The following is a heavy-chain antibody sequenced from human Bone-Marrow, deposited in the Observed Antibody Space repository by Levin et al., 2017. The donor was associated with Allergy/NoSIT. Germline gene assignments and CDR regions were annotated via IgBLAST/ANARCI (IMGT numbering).Heavy chain of an antibody. CDR3: ASGTYYYDNSGFRDFDY. CDR1: GFTFRDYG. J-gene: IGHJ4*02. CDR2: ISIDGNTR. V-gene: IGHV3-30*03. Sequence: TGESLKISCAASGFTFRDYGMHWVRQAPGKGLEWVAVISIDGNTRDFADSVKGRFTISRDNSNNTLYLQMNSLRTEDTAVYYCASGTYYYDNSGFRDFDYWGQGTLVTVSS. D-gene: IGHD3-22*01.